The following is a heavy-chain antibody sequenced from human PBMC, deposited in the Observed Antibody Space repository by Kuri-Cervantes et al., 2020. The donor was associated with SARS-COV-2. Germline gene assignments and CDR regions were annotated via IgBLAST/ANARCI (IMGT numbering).Heavy chain of an antibody. D-gene: IGHD3-3*01. CDR2: IKQDGSEK. V-gene: IGHV3-7*03. CDR3: ARDRSAGYDFWSGYLYYYGMDV. Sequence: GGSLRLSCAASGFTFSSYWMSWVHQAPGKGLEWVANIKQDGSEKYYVDSVKGRFTISRDNAKNSLYLQMNSLRAEDTAVYYCARDRSAGYDFWSGYLYYYGMDVWGQGTTVTVSS. CDR1: GFTFSSYW. J-gene: IGHJ6*02.